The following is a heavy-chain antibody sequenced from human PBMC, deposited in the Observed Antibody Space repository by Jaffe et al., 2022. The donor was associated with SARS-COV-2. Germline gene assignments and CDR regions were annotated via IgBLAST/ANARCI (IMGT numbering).Heavy chain of an antibody. D-gene: IGHD2-21*02. CDR1: GFTFSSYG. CDR2: ISYDGSNK. V-gene: IGHV3-30*03. Sequence: QVQLVESGGGVVQPGRSLRLSCAASGFTFSSYGMHWVRQAPGKGLEWVAVISYDGSNKYYADSVKGRFTISRDNSKNTLYLQMNSLRAEDTAVYYCHAGADYCGGDCRIAEYFQHWGQGTLVTVSS. CDR3: HAGADYCGGDCRIAEYFQH. J-gene: IGHJ1*01.